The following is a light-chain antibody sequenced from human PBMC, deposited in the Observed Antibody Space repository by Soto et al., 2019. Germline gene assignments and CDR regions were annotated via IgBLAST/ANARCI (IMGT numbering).Light chain of an antibody. CDR2: DAS. CDR1: QRISSNS. CDR3: QHYGNLRWT. V-gene: IGKV3-20*01. J-gene: IGKJ1*01. Sequence: EIFLTQSPGTLSLSPGERATLSCRASQRISSNSLAWYQQKPGRAPRLLISDASDRATGIPDRLSGSGSGTDFNLTISRLEPEDFAVYYCQHYGNLRWTFGQGTKVE.